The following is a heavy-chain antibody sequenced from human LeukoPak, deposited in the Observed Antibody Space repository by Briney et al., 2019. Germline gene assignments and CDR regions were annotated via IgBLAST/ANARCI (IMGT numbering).Heavy chain of an antibody. J-gene: IGHJ4*02. D-gene: IGHD2-8*01. CDR1: GGSFSGYY. CDR3: ARRHGVGY. V-gene: IGHV4-34*01. Sequence: SGTLSLTCAVYGGSFSGYYWSWIRQPPGKGLEWIGEINHSGSTNYNPSLKSRVTISVDTSKNQFSLKLSSVTAADTAVHYCARRHGVGYWGQGTLVTVSS. CDR2: INHSGST.